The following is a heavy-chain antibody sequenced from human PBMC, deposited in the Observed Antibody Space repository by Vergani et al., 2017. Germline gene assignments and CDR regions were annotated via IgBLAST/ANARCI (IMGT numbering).Heavy chain of an antibody. D-gene: IGHD6-6*01. CDR1: GFTFSNAR. V-gene: IGHV3-33*08. CDR3: ASGSIAARPYYYYYMDV. J-gene: IGHJ6*03. CDR2: IWYDGSNK. Sequence: VQLVESGGGLVKPGGSLRLSCAASGFTFSNARMSWVRQAPGKGLEWVAVIWYDGSNKYYADSVKGGFTISRDKSKNTQYLQMNSLRAEDTAVYDCASGSIAARPYYYYYMDVWGKGTTVTVSS.